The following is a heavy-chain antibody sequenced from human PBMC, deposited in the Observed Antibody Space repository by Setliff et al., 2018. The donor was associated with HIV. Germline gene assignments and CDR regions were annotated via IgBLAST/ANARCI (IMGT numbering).Heavy chain of an antibody. J-gene: IGHJ6*03. CDR2: IYYSGST. CDR3: ARAPKGYYYYYMDV. V-gene: IGHV4-59*01. CDR1: GGSISSYY. Sequence: KTSETLSLTCTVSGGSISSYYWSWIRQPPGKGLEWIGYIYYSGSTNCNPSLKSRATISVDTSKNQFSLNLSSVTAADTAVYYCARAPKGYYYYYMDVWGKGTTVTVSS.